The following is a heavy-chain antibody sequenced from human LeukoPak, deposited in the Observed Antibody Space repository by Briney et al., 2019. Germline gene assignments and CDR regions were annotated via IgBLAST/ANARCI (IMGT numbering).Heavy chain of an antibody. CDR2: ILYDGSNK. V-gene: IGHV3-30-3*02. CDR1: GFTFSSYA. Sequence: GGSLRLSCAASGFTFSSYAMHWVRQAPGKGLEWVAVILYDGSNKYYADSVKGRFTISRDNSKNTLYLQMNSLRAEDTAVYYCAKPDCSSTSCYTLDSWGQGTLVTVSS. J-gene: IGHJ4*02. CDR3: AKPDCSSTSCYTLDS. D-gene: IGHD2-2*02.